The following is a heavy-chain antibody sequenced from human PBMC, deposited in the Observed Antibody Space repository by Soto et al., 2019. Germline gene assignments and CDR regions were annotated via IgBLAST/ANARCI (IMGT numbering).Heavy chain of an antibody. J-gene: IGHJ4*02. Sequence: GESLKISCKGSGYSFSNYWIGWVRQMPGKGLEWMAIIYPGDSDTRYSPSFQGQVTISADKSINTTYLQWSSLKASDTAMYYCARHSYCGNYCYSLDYWGQGTLVTAPQ. CDR3: ARHSYCGNYCYSLDY. CDR2: IYPGDSDT. CDR1: GYSFSNYW. V-gene: IGHV5-51*01. D-gene: IGHD2-21*02.